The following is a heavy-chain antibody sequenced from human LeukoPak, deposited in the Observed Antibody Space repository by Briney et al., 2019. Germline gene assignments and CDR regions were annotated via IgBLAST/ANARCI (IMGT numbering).Heavy chain of an antibody. D-gene: IGHD3-22*01. CDR2: ISSSTGYT. CDR3: ASASRDGNGHYWE. J-gene: IGHJ4*02. V-gene: IGHV3-21*05. CDR1: GFTFITYR. Sequence: PGGSLRLSCAASGFTFITYRMNWVRQAPGKGLDWVSYISSSTGYTNYADSVKGRFTISRDNARDSLFLQMNSLRVEDTAVYYCASASRDGNGHYWEWGQGSLVTVSS.